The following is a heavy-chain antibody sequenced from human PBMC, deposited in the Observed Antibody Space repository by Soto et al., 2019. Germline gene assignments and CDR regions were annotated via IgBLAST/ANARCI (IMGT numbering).Heavy chain of an antibody. CDR2: IIPILGIA. J-gene: IGHJ6*02. CDR3: ARDFWPLSYYGSGSVSAYYYYGMDV. CDR1: GGTFSSYT. D-gene: IGHD3-10*01. Sequence: GASVKVSCKASGGTFSSYTISWVRQAPGQGLEWMGRIIPILGIANYAQKFQGRVTITADKSTSTAYMELSSLRSEDTAVFYCARDFWPLSYYGSGSVSAYYYYGMDVWGQGTTVTVSS. V-gene: IGHV1-69*04.